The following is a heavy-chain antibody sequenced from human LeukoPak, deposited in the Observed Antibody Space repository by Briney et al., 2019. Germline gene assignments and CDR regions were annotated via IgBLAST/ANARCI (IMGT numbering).Heavy chain of an antibody. CDR3: ARGRGGYDFDH. CDR2: IYTTGSA. J-gene: IGHJ4*02. CDR1: GDSISNSY. D-gene: IGHD5-12*01. Sequence: SETLSLTCTVSGDSISNSYWNWIRQPAGKGLEWIGRIYTTGSANYNPSLKSRVTISVDTSKNQFSLQLSSVTAADAAVYYCARGRGGYDFDHWGQGTPITASS. V-gene: IGHV4-4*07.